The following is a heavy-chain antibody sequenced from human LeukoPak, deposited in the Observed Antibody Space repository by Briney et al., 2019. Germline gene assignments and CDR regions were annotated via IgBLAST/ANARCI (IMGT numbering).Heavy chain of an antibody. V-gene: IGHV3-74*01. J-gene: IGHJ4*02. Sequence: GGSLRLSCVATGFTFDDYAMSWVRQAPGKGLVWVARTNLHGTAVDYADSVKGRFIISRDNAKNTLFLQMNSLRVEDTAVYYCASAYTYVRLGDHWGQGTLVTVSS. CDR1: GFTFDDYA. CDR3: ASAYTYVRLGDH. D-gene: IGHD3-16*01. CDR2: TNLHGTAV.